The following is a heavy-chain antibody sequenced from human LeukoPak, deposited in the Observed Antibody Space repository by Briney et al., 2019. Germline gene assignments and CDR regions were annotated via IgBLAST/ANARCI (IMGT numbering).Heavy chain of an antibody. CDR1: GGSISSYR. CDR2: IYRSGST. Sequence: PSGTLSLTCRASGGSISSYRWNWIRQPPGKGLEWIWYIYRSGSTKYNPSLESRVTISQDTSKNQFSLKLSSVTAAETAVYYSARRVLSDPSISAKNWFAPWGQGTRVTVSS. J-gene: IGHJ5*02. CDR3: ARRVLSDPSISAKNWFAP. D-gene: IGHD5/OR15-5a*01. V-gene: IGHV4-4*09.